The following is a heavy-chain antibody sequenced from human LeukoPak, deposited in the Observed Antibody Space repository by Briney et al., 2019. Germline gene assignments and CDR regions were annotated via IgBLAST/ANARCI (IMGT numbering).Heavy chain of an antibody. J-gene: IGHJ5*02. CDR3: ARARYYYGSGSYTVFWFDP. D-gene: IGHD3-10*01. CDR1: GYTFTSYG. V-gene: IGHV1-18*01. Sequence: ASVKVSCKASGYTFTSYGISWVRQAPGQGLEWMGWISAYNGNTNYAQKLQGRVTMTTDTSTSTAYMELRSLRSDDTAVYYCARARYYYGSGSYTVFWFDPWGQGTLVTVSS. CDR2: ISAYNGNT.